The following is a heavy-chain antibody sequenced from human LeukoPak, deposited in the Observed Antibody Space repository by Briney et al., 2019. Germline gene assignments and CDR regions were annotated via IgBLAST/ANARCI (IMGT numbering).Heavy chain of an antibody. V-gene: IGHV4-4*07. CDR1: GGSISSYY. D-gene: IGHD3-22*01. CDR2: IYTSGST. CDR3: ARDRPRRQYYYDSSGYYWFDP. Sequence: SETLSLTCTVSGGSISSYYWNWIRQPAGKGLEWIGRIYTSGSTNYNPSLKSRVTISVDTSKIQFSLKLSSVTATDTAVYYCARDRPRRQYYYDSSGYYWFDPWGQGTLVTVSS. J-gene: IGHJ5*02.